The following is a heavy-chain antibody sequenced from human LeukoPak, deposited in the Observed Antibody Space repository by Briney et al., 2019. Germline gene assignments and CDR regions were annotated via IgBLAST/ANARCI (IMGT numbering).Heavy chain of an antibody. CDR1: GFTFSSYA. D-gene: IGHD1-1*01. Sequence: QTGGSLRLSCAASGFTFSSYAMHWVRQAPGKGLEYVSAINSDGISTYSANSVKGRFTISRDDSKNTLYLQMGSLRAEDMAVYYCARRAGSGTTAFDVWGQGTMVTVSS. CDR2: INSDGIST. V-gene: IGHV3-64*01. J-gene: IGHJ3*01. CDR3: ARRAGSGTTAFDV.